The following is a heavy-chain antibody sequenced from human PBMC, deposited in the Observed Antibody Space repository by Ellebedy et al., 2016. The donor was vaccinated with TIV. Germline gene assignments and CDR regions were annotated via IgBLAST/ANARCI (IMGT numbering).Heavy chain of an antibody. J-gene: IGHJ4*02. CDR2: IYYSGST. CDR3: ARVIFVPAATYFDY. V-gene: IGHV4-39*01. Sequence: MPSETLSLTCTVSGGSISSSSYYWGWIRQPPGKGLEWIGSIYYSGSTYYNPSLKSRVTISVDTSKNQFSLKLSSVTAADTAVYYCARVIFVPAATYFDYWGQGTLVTVSS. D-gene: IGHD2-2*01. CDR1: GGSISSSSYY.